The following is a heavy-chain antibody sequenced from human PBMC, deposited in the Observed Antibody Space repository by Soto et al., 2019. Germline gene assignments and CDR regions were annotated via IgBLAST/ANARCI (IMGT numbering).Heavy chain of an antibody. Sequence: PSETLSLTCGVSGDSISSNNWWNWVRQPPGKGLEWIGEIHHSGSTNYNPSLKSRVTISVDKSKNQFSLKLNSVTAADTAVYYCARARQYCSSSSCYLDPRGQGTLVTVSS. CDR2: IHHSGST. D-gene: IGHD2-2*01. CDR1: GDSISSNNW. CDR3: ARARQYCSSSSCYLDP. V-gene: IGHV4-4*02. J-gene: IGHJ5*02.